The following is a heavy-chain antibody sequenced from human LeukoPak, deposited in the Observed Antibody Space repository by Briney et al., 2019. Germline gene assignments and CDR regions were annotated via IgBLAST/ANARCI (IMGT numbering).Heavy chain of an antibody. D-gene: IGHD2-8*01. CDR1: GYTFTGYY. Sequence: AASVKVSCKASGYTFTGYYMHWVRQAPGQGLEWMGWINPNSGGTNYAQKFQGRVTMTRDTSISTAYMELSRLRSDDTAVYYCARDGYCTNGVCYNDYYYYMDVWGKGTTVTVSS. CDR3: ARDGYCTNGVCYNDYYYYMDV. V-gene: IGHV1-2*02. J-gene: IGHJ6*03. CDR2: INPNSGGT.